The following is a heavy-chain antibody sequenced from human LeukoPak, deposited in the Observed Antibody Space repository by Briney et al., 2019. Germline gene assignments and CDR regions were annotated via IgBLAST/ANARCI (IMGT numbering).Heavy chain of an antibody. V-gene: IGHV3-48*03. D-gene: IGHD4-11*01. CDR2: ISTSGRTI. CDR3: ARDNDYNDYRLFDY. J-gene: IGHJ4*02. Sequence: PGGSLRLSCAASGFTFRSYEMNWVRQAPGKGLXXXXYISTSGRTIYYADSVKGRFTISRDNAKNSLYLQMNSLRAEDTAVYYCARDNDYNDYRLFDYWGQGTLVTVSS. CDR1: GFTFRSYE.